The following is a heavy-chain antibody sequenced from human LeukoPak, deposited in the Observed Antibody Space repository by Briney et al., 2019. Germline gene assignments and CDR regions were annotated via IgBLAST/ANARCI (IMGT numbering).Heavy chain of an antibody. Sequence: GGSLRLSCAAPGFTFSSYGMHWVRQAPGKGLEWVAFIRYDGSNKYYADSVRGRFTISRDNSKNTLYLQMNSLRAEDTAVYYCAKVEEYSYSYDYWGQGTLVTVSS. CDR2: IRYDGSNK. V-gene: IGHV3-30*02. D-gene: IGHD5-18*01. J-gene: IGHJ4*02. CDR3: AKVEEYSYSYDY. CDR1: GFTFSSYG.